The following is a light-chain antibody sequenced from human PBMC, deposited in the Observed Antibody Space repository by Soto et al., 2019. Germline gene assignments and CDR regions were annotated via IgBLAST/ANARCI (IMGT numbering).Light chain of an antibody. V-gene: IGLV2-11*01. CDR3: CSYAGRYFVF. CDR1: SSDVGVDNS. CDR2: DVT. J-gene: IGLJ2*01. Sequence: QSALTQPRSVSGSPGQSVTIACTGTSSDVGVDNSVSWYQQHPGKAPTLMIYDVTKRPSGVPDRFSGSKSGNTASLTISGLQAEDDAEYYCCSYAGRYFVFFGGGTKLTVL.